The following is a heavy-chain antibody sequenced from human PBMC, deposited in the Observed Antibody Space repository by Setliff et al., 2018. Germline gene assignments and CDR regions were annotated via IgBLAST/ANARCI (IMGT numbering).Heavy chain of an antibody. CDR1: GGSISSSSYY. Sequence: ATLSLTCTVSGGSISSSSYYWGWIRQPPGKGLEWIGSIYYSGSTYYNPSLKSRVTISVDTSKNQFSLKLSSVTAADTAVYYCARGRDYNFWSGYYSPDAFDIWGQGTMVTVSS. CDR2: IYYSGST. J-gene: IGHJ3*02. CDR3: ARGRDYNFWSGYYSPDAFDI. D-gene: IGHD3-3*01. V-gene: IGHV4-39*07.